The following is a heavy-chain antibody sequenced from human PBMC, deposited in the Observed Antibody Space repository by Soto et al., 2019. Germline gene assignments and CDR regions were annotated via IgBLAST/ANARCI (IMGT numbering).Heavy chain of an antibody. CDR1: GFTFSHYG. V-gene: IGHV3-30*18. CDR3: AKDDRWVARGGVTSYSF. D-gene: IGHD3-16*01. CDR2: ISYGGIDK. Sequence: QVQLVESGGGVVQPGRSLRLSCAASGFTFSHYGMHWVRQAPGRGLEWVAVISYGGIDKYYADSVKGRFTISKDNSKNPLYMQMDSLRAEDTDVYYCAKDDRWVARGGVTSYSFWGQGALVTVSS. J-gene: IGHJ4*02.